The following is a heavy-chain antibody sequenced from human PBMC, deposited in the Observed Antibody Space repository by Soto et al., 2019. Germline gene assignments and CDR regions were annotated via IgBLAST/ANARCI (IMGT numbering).Heavy chain of an antibody. CDR1: GYTFTSYD. J-gene: IGHJ6*03. CDR3: ARGGLRYSDWLQSGYMDV. D-gene: IGHD3-9*01. CDR2: MNPNSGNT. V-gene: IGHV1-8*01. Sequence: ASVKVSCKASGYTFTSYDINWVRQATGQGLEWMGWMNPNSGNTGYAQKFQGRVTMTRNTSISTAYMELSSLRSEDTAVYYCARGGLRYSDWLQSGYMDVWGKGTTVTVS.